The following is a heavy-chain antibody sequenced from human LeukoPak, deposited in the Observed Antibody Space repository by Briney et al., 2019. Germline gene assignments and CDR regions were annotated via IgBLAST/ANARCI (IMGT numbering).Heavy chain of an antibody. CDR2: ISYDGSNK. Sequence: SGGSLRLSCAASGFTFSSYEMNWVRQAPGKGLEWVAVISYDGSNKYYADSVKGRFTISRDNSKNTLYLQMNSLRAEDTAVYYCARVCTAMVDSYFDYWGQGTLVTVSS. J-gene: IGHJ4*02. CDR3: ARVCTAMVDSYFDY. D-gene: IGHD5-18*01. V-gene: IGHV3-30*04. CDR1: GFTFSSYE.